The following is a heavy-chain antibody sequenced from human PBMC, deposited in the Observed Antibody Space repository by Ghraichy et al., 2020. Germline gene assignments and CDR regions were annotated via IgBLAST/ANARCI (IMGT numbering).Heavy chain of an antibody. CDR3: TRDRPIDY. Sequence: KVSCAASGFTFSNYWMHWVRQAPGKGLVWVSRINSDGTTTNYADSVKGRFTISRDNAKNTLYLQMNSLRAEDTAVYYCTRDRPIDYWGQGTLVTVSS. J-gene: IGHJ4*02. V-gene: IGHV3-74*01. CDR2: INSDGTTT. CDR1: GFTFSNYW.